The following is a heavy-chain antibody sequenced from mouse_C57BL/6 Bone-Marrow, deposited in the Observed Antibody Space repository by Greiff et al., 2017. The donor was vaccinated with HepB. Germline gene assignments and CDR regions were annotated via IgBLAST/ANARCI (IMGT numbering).Heavy chain of an antibody. CDR1: GFTFSDYG. J-gene: IGHJ3*01. V-gene: IGHV5-17*01. D-gene: IGHD2-2*01. CDR2: ISSGSSTI. Sequence: EVKLVESGGGLVKPGGSLKLSCAASGFTFSDYGMHWVRQAPEQGLEWVAYISSGSSTIYYADTVKGRFTISRDNAKNTLFLQMTSLRSEDTAMYYCAWLPAWFAYWGQGTLVTVSA. CDR3: AWLPAWFAY.